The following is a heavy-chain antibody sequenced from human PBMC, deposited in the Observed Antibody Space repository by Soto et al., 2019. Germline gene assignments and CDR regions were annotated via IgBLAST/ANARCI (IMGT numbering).Heavy chain of an antibody. Sequence: GGSLRLSCAASGFTFSSYAMHWVRQAPGKGLEWVAVISYDGSNKYYADSVKGRFTISRDNSKNTLYLQMNSLRAEDTAVYYCARVAIASGGVIAVTYALDVWGQGTTVTVSS. V-gene: IGHV3-30-3*01. CDR2: ISYDGSNK. D-gene: IGHD3-16*02. CDR1: GFTFSSYA. J-gene: IGHJ6*02. CDR3: ARVAIASGGVIAVTYALDV.